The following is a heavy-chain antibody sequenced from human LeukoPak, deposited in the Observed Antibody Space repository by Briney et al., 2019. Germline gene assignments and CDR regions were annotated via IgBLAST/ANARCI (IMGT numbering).Heavy chain of an antibody. CDR1: GFTFSGYW. J-gene: IGHJ6*02. V-gene: IGHV3-74*01. D-gene: IGHD3-16*01. CDR2: INIDGSST. Sequence: GGSLRLSCAASGFTFSGYWMYWVRQAPGKGLVWVSRINIDGSSTSYADSVKGRFTIARDNAKKTLHLQMNSLRAEDTAVYYCAREGYDGMDVWGQGTTVTVSS. CDR3: AREGYDGMDV.